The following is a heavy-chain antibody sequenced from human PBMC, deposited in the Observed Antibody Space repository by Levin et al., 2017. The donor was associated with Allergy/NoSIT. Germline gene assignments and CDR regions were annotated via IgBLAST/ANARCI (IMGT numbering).Heavy chain of an antibody. CDR3: ARDLGTGWYDNAFEI. CDR2: ISPNNGHT. J-gene: IGHJ3*02. D-gene: IGHD6-19*01. V-gene: IGHV1-18*01. Sequence: ASVKVSCKASGYTFRVYGIIWVRQAPGEGLEWLGWISPNNGHTKVSHKVQGRVTMTTDASTTTASLDTRSLTSDDTAVYYCARDLGTGWYDNAFEIWGQGTLVSVSS. CDR1: GYTFRVYG.